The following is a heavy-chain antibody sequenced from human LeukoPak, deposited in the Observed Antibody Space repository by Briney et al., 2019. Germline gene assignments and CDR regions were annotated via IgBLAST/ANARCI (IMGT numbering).Heavy chain of an antibody. CDR2: IRNFGET. CDR1: GFTFRNYA. J-gene: IGHJ4*02. V-gene: IGHV3-23*01. D-gene: IGHD4-17*01. CDR3: ANIPPFDYGDYAIRLD. Sequence: GGSLRLSCAASGFTFRNYAMAWVRQAPGKGLEWVSSIRNFGETHYADSVRGRFIISRDNSQNTLYLQMNGLRAEDSALYYCANIPPFDYGDYAIRLDWGQGTLVTVSS.